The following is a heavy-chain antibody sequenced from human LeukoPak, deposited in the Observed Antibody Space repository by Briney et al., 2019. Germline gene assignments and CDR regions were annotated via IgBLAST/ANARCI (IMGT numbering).Heavy chain of an antibody. CDR2: IYYSGST. Sequence: SETLSLTCTVSGGSISSSSYYWGWIRQPPGKGLEWIGSIYYSGSTYYNPSLKSRVTISVDTSKNQFSLKLSSVTAADTAVYYCARGLGSTDYWXQGTLVTVSS. J-gene: IGHJ4*02. CDR3: ARGLGSTDY. D-gene: IGHD1-26*01. V-gene: IGHV4-39*07. CDR1: GGSISSSSYY.